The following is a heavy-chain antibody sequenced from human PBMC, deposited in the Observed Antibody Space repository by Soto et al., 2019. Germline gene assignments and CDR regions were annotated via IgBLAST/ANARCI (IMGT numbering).Heavy chain of an antibody. Sequence: PGGSLRLSCAASGFTFSGSAMHWVRQASGKGLEWVGRIRSKANSYATAYAASVKGRFTISRDDSKNTAYLKMNSLKTEDTDVYYCTRAFGSGWRPFDYWGQGTLVTVS. CDR3: TRAFGSGWRPFDY. CDR2: IRSKANSYAT. J-gene: IGHJ4*02. V-gene: IGHV3-73*01. CDR1: GFTFSGSA. D-gene: IGHD6-19*01.